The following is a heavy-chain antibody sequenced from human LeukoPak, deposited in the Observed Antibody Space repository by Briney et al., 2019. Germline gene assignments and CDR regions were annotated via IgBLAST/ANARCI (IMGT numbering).Heavy chain of an antibody. CDR3: ARFYGDYFFSGGDY. D-gene: IGHD4-17*01. J-gene: IGHJ4*02. Sequence: GGSLEISWKGSGYSFTSYWIGGVRQMPGKGLEGMGIIYPGDSGTRYSPSFQGQVTISADKSISTAYLQWSSLKASDTAMYYCARFYGDYFFSGGDYWGQGTLVTVSS. V-gene: IGHV5-51*01. CDR2: IYPGDSGT. CDR1: GYSFTSYW.